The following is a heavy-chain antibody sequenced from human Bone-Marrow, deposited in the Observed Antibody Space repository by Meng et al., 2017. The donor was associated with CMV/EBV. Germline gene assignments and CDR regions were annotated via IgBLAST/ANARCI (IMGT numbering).Heavy chain of an antibody. J-gene: IGHJ5*02. D-gene: IGHD2-2*01. CDR3: ARDRGSTSYNWFDP. CDR2: IYATGSS. V-gene: IGHV4-39*07. Sequence: GSLRLSCSVSGGSILSSSYYWAWIRQPPGKGLERIGNIYATGSSYYNPSLESRATISLDTPKNQVSLKLSSVTAADTAIYYCARDRGSTSYNWFDPWGQGTLVTVSS. CDR1: GGSILSSSYY.